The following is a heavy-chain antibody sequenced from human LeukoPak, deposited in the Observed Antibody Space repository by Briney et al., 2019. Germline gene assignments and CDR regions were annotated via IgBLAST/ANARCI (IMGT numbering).Heavy chain of an antibody. D-gene: IGHD1-26*01. CDR1: GFAFSSYA. J-gene: IGHJ4*02. Sequence: GGSLRLSCAASGFAFSSYAMHWARQAPGKGLEWVAIIWYDGSNSYYADSVKGRFTISRDNSKNTLSLQMNSLRAEDTAIYYCAKDQRGSYYYYFDYWGQGSLVTVSS. CDR2: IWYDGSNS. V-gene: IGHV3-30*02. CDR3: AKDQRGSYYYYFDY.